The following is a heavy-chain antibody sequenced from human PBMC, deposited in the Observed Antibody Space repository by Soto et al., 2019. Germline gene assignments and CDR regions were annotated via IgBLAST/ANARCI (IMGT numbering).Heavy chain of an antibody. Sequence: SEILSLTCTVSGGSISSYYWSWIRQPPGKGLEWIGYIYYSGSTNYNPSLKSRVTISVDTSKNQFSLKLSSVTAADTAVYYCARVGLYSSGWYEASGHYYYMDVWGKGTTVTVSS. D-gene: IGHD6-19*01. V-gene: IGHV4-59*01. J-gene: IGHJ6*03. CDR2: IYYSGST. CDR1: GGSISSYY. CDR3: ARVGLYSSGWYEASGHYYYMDV.